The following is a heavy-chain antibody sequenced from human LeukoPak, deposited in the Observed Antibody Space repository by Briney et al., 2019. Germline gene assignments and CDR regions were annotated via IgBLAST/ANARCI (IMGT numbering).Heavy chain of an antibody. CDR2: INPSGGST. CDR3: ARVRTTVTTSLDY. V-gene: IGHV1-46*01. J-gene: IGHJ4*02. Sequence: INPSGGSTSYAQKFQGRVTMTRDTSTSTVYMELSSLRSEDTAVYYCARVRTTVTTSLDYWGQGTLVTVSS. D-gene: IGHD4-17*01.